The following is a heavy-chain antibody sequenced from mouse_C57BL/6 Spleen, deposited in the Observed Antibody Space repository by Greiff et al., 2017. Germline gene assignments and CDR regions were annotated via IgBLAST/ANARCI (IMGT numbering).Heavy chain of an antibody. CDR2: IYPGSGST. Sequence: QVQLKQPGAELVKPGASVKMSCKASGYTFTSYWITWVKQRPGQGLEWIGDIYPGSGSTNYNEKFKSKATLTVDTSSSTAYMQLSSLTSEDSAVYYCARHYGSSRYYFDYWGQGTTLTVSS. J-gene: IGHJ2*01. CDR1: GYTFTSYW. V-gene: IGHV1-55*01. CDR3: ARHYGSSRYYFDY. D-gene: IGHD1-1*01.